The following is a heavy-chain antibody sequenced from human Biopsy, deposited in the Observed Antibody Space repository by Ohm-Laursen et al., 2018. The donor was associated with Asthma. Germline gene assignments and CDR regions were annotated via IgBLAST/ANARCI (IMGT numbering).Heavy chain of an antibody. V-gene: IGHV1-69*01. CDR3: ARCQVGYSSGWSLLLKKIYYSGMDV. D-gene: IGHD6-19*01. Sequence: GSSVKVSCKAPGGTFSNFAISWVRQAPGQGLEWLGGIMTVFGTTNYAQKFQGRVTITADGSTSTAYMEVTSLRSEDTAIYYCARCQVGYSSGWSLLLKKIYYSGMDVWGQGTAVTVSS. J-gene: IGHJ6*02. CDR1: GGTFSNFA. CDR2: IMTVFGTT.